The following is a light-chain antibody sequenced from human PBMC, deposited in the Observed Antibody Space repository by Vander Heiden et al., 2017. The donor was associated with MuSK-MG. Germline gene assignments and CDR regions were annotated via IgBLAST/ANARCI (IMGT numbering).Light chain of an antibody. Sequence: ELVLTQSPATLSLSPGERATLSCRASQSVSTYLAWYQQKPGQPPRLLISDASNRATGIPARFSGSGSGTDFTLTISSLEPEDSAVYYCQQRGNCQVTFGQGTQMEIK. CDR1: QSVSTY. CDR2: DAS. CDR3: QQRGNCQVT. V-gene: IGKV3-11*01. J-gene: IGKJ5*01.